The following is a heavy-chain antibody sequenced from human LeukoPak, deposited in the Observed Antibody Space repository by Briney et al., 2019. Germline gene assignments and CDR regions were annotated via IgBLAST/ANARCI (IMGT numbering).Heavy chain of an antibody. CDR1: GFTFSSYG. CDR3: ARDYSSSWLRFFDY. CDR2: MWFDGSNI. D-gene: IGHD6-6*01. J-gene: IGHJ4*02. V-gene: IGHV3-33*01. Sequence: GGSLTLSCAASGFTFSSYGMHWVRHAAAKGLEWVAVMWFDGSNIYYADSVKDRFTISRDNSKNTLYLQMNSLRAEDTAVYYCARDYSSSWLRFFDYWGQGTLVTVSS.